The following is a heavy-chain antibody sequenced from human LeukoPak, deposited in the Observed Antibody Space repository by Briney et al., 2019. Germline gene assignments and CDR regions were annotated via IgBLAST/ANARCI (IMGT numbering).Heavy chain of an antibody. V-gene: IGHV4-34*01. CDR1: GGSFSGYY. Sequence: SETLSLTCAVYGGSFSGYYWSWIRQPPGKGLEWIGEINHSGSTNYNPSLKSRVTISVDTSKNQFSLKLNSVTAADTALYYCARGGPGGGYYGTSSRFDYWGQGTLVTVSS. CDR3: ARGGPGGGYYGTSSRFDY. J-gene: IGHJ4*02. D-gene: IGHD3-10*01. CDR2: INHSGST.